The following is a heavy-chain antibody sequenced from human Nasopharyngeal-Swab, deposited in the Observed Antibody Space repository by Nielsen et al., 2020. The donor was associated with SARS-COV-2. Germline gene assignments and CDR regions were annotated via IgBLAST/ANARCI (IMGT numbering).Heavy chain of an antibody. CDR1: GFTFSSYA. CDR3: ARAESEEIQLWPRAFGYYFDY. J-gene: IGHJ4*02. V-gene: IGHV3-30*04. D-gene: IGHD5-18*01. CDR2: ISYDGSNK. Sequence: GESLKISCAASGFTFSSYAMHWVRQAPGKGLEWVAVISYDGSNKYYADSVKGRFTISRDNSKNTLYLQMNSLRAEDTAVYYCARAESEEIQLWPRAFGYYFDYWGQGTLVTVSS.